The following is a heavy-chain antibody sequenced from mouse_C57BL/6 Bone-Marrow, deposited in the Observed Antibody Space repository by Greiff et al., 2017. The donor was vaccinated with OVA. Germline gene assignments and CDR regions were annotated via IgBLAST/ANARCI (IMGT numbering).Heavy chain of an antibody. Sequence: VQLVESGAELARPGASVKLSCKASGYTFTSYGISWVKQRTGQGLEWIGEIYPRSGNTYYNEKFKGKATLTADKSSSTAYMELRSLTSEDSAVYFCAREGVYYDYVWYFDVWGTGTTVTVSS. V-gene: IGHV1-81*01. D-gene: IGHD2-4*01. J-gene: IGHJ1*03. CDR2: IYPRSGNT. CDR1: GYTFTSYG. CDR3: AREGVYYDYVWYFDV.